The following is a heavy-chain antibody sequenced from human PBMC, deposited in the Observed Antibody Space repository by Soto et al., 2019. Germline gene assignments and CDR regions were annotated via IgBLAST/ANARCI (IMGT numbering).Heavy chain of an antibody. Sequence: QVQLVQSGGEVKKPGSSVKVSCKASGGTFSSYAISWVRQAPGQGLEWMGGIIPIFGTANYAQKFQGRVTITADESTSTSYMELSSLRSEDTAVYYCARDSPYYDFWSGYPRMDAWGQGTTVTVSS. D-gene: IGHD3-3*01. CDR1: GGTFSSYA. CDR3: ARDSPYYDFWSGYPRMDA. CDR2: IIPIFGTA. V-gene: IGHV1-69*01. J-gene: IGHJ6*02.